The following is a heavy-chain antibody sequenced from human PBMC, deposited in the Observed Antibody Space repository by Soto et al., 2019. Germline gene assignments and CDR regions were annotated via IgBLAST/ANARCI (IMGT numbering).Heavy chain of an antibody. V-gene: IGHV1-46*01. CDR2: INPSGGST. CDR3: ARGGIYYDSSGYPADDAFDI. Sequence: ASVKVSCKASGYTFTSYYMHWVRQAPRQGLEWMGIINPSGGSTSYAQKFQGRVTMTRDTSTSTVYMELSSLRSEDTAVYYCARGGIYYDSSGYPADDAFDIWGQGTMVTVSS. D-gene: IGHD3-22*01. CDR1: GYTFTSYY. J-gene: IGHJ3*02.